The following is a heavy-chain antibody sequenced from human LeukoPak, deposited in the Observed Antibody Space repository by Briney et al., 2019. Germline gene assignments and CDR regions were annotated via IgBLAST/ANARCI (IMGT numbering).Heavy chain of an antibody. J-gene: IGHJ5*02. CDR3: ARGDPAAAVDLDP. D-gene: IGHD6-13*01. CDR1: GYTFTSYD. V-gene: IGHV1-8*01. Sequence: GASVKASCKASGYTFTSYDINWVRQATGQGLEWMGWMNPNSGNTGYAQKFQGRVTMTRNTSISTAYMELSSLRSEDTAVYYCARGDPAAAVDLDPWGQGTLVTVSS. CDR2: MNPNSGNT.